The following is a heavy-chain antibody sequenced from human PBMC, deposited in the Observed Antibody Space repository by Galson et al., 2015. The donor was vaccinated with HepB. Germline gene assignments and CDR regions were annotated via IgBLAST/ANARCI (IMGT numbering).Heavy chain of an antibody. V-gene: IGHV4-39*07. CDR3: ATVTMFRGIFTHFDY. D-gene: IGHD3-10*01. CDR2: IYYSGST. Sequence: PGKGLEWIGSIYYSGSTYHNPSLKSRVTISVDTSKNQLSLKLTSVTAADTAVYYCATVTMFRGIFTHFDYWGQGTLVTVSS. J-gene: IGHJ4*02.